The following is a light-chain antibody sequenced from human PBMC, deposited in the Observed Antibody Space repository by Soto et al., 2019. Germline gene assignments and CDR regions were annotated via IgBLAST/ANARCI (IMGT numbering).Light chain of an antibody. CDR3: QQTYTTPSTT. CDR2: AAS. Sequence: DIQMTQSPSSLSASVGDRVTITCRASQNISIYLNWYQQKPGKAPKLLMYAASSLQSGVPSRFSGSGSGTDFTLTIDSLQPEDSATYYCQQTYTTPSTTFGQGTRLEIK. J-gene: IGKJ5*01. V-gene: IGKV1-39*01. CDR1: QNISIY.